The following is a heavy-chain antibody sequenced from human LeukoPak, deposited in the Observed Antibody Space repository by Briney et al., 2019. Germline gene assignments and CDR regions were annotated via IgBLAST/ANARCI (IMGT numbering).Heavy chain of an antibody. CDR3: VSFYETY. D-gene: IGHD2-2*01. CDR2: VYGGGNT. CDR1: GFTVANDR. Sequence: HGGSLRLSCAASGFTVANDRMSWVRQAPGKGLEWVSTVYGGGNTAYADSVKGRFTISRDTSKNTVYLQMNNLRAEDTAVYYCVSFYETYWGRGTLVTVSS. J-gene: IGHJ4*02. V-gene: IGHV3-66*01.